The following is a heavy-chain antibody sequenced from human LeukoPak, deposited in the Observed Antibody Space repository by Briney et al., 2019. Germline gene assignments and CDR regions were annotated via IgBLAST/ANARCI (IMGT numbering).Heavy chain of an antibody. Sequence: GASVKVSCKASGYTFTGYYMHWVRQAPGQGLEWMGWINPNSGGTNYAQKFQGRVTMTRDTSISTAYMELSRLRSDDTAVYYCARFRSRSSSSWFDPWGQGTLVTVSS. J-gene: IGHJ5*02. CDR1: GYTFTGYY. D-gene: IGHD6-6*01. CDR2: INPNSGGT. V-gene: IGHV1-2*02. CDR3: ARFRSRSSSSWFDP.